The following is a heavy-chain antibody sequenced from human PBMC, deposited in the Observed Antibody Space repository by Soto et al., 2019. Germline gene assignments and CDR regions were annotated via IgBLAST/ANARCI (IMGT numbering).Heavy chain of an antibody. V-gene: IGHV6-1*01. CDR2: TYYRSKWYN. D-gene: IGHD7-27*01. J-gene: IGHJ6*02. Sequence: SQTLSLTCAISGDSVSSNSSALNLIRQSPSICLEWLGRTYYRSKWYNDYAVSVKSRIAINPDTSKNQFSLQLNSVTPEDTAVYYCARVGTDFWYYYGMDVWGQGTTVTVSS. CDR1: GDSVSSNSSA. CDR3: ARVGTDFWYYYGMDV.